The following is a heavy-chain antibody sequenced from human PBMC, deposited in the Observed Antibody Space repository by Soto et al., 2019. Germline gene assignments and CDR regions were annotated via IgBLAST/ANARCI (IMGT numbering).Heavy chain of an antibody. D-gene: IGHD2-21*01. CDR1: GYTFTGHY. CDR2: INPDYGGA. V-gene: IGHV1-2*02. CDR3: ARLMHYSHSGGSSHSGFDM. Sequence: GASVKVSCKASGYTFTGHYIHWVRQAPGQGLEWMGWINPDYGGADLSQKFQGRVTMTRDTSISTAYMEVSSLRSDDTAVFYCARLMHYSHSGGSSHSGFDMWGQGTLVTVSS. J-gene: IGHJ3*02.